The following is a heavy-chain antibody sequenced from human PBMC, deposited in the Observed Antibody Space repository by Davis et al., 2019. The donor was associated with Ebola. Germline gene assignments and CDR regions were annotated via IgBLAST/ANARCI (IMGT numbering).Heavy chain of an antibody. CDR1: GYTFTNYG. CDR2: INPNSGGT. D-gene: IGHD6-19*01. CDR3: AKSSAWPLRYYYYGMDV. J-gene: IGHJ6*02. V-gene: IGHV1-2*02. Sequence: AASVKVSCKASGYTFTNYGISWVRQAPGQGLEWMGWINPNSGGTNYAQKFQGRLTMTRDTSISTAYMELSRLRSDDTALYYCAKSSAWPLRYYYYGMDVWGQGTTVTVSS.